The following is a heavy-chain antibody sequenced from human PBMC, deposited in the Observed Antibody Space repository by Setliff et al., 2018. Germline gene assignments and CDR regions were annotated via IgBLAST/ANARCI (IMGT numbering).Heavy chain of an antibody. CDR1: GGSSSSHY. Sequence: SETLSLTCTVSGGSSSSHYWSWIRQPPGKGLEWIGYIHYSGTTNYNPSLKSRVTLSLDTAKNQFSLELRAVTAADTAVYYCARMSGFLYMDVWGKGTTVTVSS. CDR3: ARMSGFLYMDV. V-gene: IGHV4-59*11. J-gene: IGHJ6*03. CDR2: IHYSGTT. D-gene: IGHD3-3*01.